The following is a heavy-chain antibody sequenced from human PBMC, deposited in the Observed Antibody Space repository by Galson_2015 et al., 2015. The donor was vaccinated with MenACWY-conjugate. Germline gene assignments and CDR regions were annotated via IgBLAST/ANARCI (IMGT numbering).Heavy chain of an antibody. D-gene: IGHD3-10*01. CDR2: ISTTGGTT. V-gene: IGHV3-23*01. CDR1: GLTFSSYA. J-gene: IGHJ5*02. Sequence: SLRLSCAASGLTFSSYAMSWVRQAPGKGLEWVSPISTTGGTTYYADSVKGRFTISRDNSKNTLYLQMNSLRAGDTAVYYCAQGAGSRWFDPWGQGTLVSVSS. CDR3: AQGAGSRWFDP.